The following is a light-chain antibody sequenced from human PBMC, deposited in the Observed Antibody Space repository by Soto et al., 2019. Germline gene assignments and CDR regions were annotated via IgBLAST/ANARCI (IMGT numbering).Light chain of an antibody. V-gene: IGLV3-21*02. J-gene: IGLJ1*01. CDR1: NVASRR. CDR2: DDR. CDR3: QVWDSASDHSV. Sequence: SYELTQPPSVSVAPGQTARVTCGGINVASRRVHWFQQRPGQAPVLVVYDDRDRPSGIPERFSGANSGNTATLTISRVEAGDEDDYFCQVWDSASDHSVFGTGTKV.